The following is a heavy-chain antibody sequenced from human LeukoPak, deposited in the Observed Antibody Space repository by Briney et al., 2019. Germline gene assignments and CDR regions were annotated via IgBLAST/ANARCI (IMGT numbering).Heavy chain of an antibody. CDR2: ISAYNGNT. CDR3: ARSIAAADVFDY. J-gene: IGHJ4*02. V-gene: IGHV1-18*01. Sequence: ASVKVSCKASGYTFISYDISWVRQAPGQGLEWMGWISAYNGNTNYAQKLQGRVTMTTDTSTSTAYMELRSLRSDDTAVYYCARSIAAADVFDYWGQGTLVTVSS. D-gene: IGHD6-13*01. CDR1: GYTFISYD.